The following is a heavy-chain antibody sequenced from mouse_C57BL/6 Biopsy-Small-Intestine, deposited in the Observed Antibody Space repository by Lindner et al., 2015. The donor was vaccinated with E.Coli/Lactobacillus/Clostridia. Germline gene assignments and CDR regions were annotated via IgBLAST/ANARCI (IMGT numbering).Heavy chain of an antibody. CDR1: GYTFTSCG. Sequence: VQLQESGAELARPGASVKLSCKASGYTFTSCGISRVKQRTGQGLEWIGEIYPRSGNTYYNEKFKGKATLTADKSSSTAYMELRSLTSEDSAVYFCARRGTYYYGSSYVEGAWFAYWGQGTLVTVSA. CDR2: IYPRSGNT. V-gene: IGHV1-81*01. CDR3: ARRGTYYYGSSYVEGAWFAY. J-gene: IGHJ3*01. D-gene: IGHD1-1*01.